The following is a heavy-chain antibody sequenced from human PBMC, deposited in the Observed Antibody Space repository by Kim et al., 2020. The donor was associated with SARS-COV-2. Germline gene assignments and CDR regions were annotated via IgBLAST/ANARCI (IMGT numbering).Heavy chain of an antibody. CDR1: GDTFSSYS. CDR3: ARGLFGGVAAAGYFDY. CDR2: IIPIFGTA. J-gene: IGHJ4*02. D-gene: IGHD6-13*01. V-gene: IGHV1-69*13. Sequence: SVKVSCKASGDTFSSYSISWVRQAPGQGLEWMGGIIPIFGTANYAQKFQGRVTITADESTSTAYMELSSLRSEDTAVYYCARGLFGGVAAAGYFDYWGQGALVTVSS.